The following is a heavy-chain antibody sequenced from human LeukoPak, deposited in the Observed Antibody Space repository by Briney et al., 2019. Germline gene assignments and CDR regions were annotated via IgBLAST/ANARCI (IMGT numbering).Heavy chain of an antibody. CDR3: ARYSSSSTYLDS. Sequence: PSETLSLTCTVSGGSISSYYWSWIRQPPGKGLEWIGYIYYSGRTDYNPSLKSRVTISVDTSKNQFSLKLSSVTAADTAVYYCARYSSSSTYLDSWGQGTLVTVSS. J-gene: IGHJ4*02. CDR2: IYYSGRT. CDR1: GGSISSYY. D-gene: IGHD6-6*01. V-gene: IGHV4-59*01.